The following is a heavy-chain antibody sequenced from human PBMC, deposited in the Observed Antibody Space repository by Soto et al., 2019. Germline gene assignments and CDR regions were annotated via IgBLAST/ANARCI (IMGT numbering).Heavy chain of an antibody. Sequence: EVQLVESGGGLVQPGRSLRLSCAASGFTFDDYAMHWVRQAPRRGLEWVSRITWNSGTIDYADSVKGRFTISRDNAKNSLYLQMNSLRAEDTALYYCTKSWRLYYMDVWGKGTTVTVSS. CDR2: ITWNSGTI. V-gene: IGHV3-9*01. CDR3: TKSWRLYYMDV. D-gene: IGHD3-3*01. J-gene: IGHJ6*03. CDR1: GFTFDDYA.